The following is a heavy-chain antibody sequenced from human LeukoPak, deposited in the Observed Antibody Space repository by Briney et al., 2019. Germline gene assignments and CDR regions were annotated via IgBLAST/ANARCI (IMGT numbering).Heavy chain of an antibody. D-gene: IGHD3-10*01. Sequence: GASVKVSCKASGGTFVSYAISWVRQAPGQGLEWMGGIIPIFGTANYAQKFQGRVTITADESTSTAHMELSSLRSEDTAVYYCARGRGGDYYGSGRPEYYYYGMDVWGQGTTVTVSS. CDR2: IIPIFGTA. V-gene: IGHV1-69*13. CDR1: GGTFVSYA. J-gene: IGHJ6*02. CDR3: ARGRGGDYYGSGRPEYYYYGMDV.